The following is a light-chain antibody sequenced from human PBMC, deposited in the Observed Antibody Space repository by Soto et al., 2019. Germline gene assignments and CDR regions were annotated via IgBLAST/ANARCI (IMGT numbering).Light chain of an antibody. Sequence: DIQMTQSPSSLSASVGDRVTITCRASQSSSSYLNWYQQKQGKAPKILINAASSLQSGSPSRFTGSESATEYTHTISSLQPEDFATYYCQQSYSTPWTFGQGTKVEIK. J-gene: IGKJ1*01. V-gene: IGKV1-39*01. CDR1: QSSSSY. CDR2: AAS. CDR3: QQSYSTPWT.